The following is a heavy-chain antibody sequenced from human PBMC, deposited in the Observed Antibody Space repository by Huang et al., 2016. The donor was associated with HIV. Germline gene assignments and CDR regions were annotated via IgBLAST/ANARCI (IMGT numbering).Heavy chain of an antibody. CDR3: ARDSGYYRYFDY. Sequence: QVQLVQSGSELKKPGASVKVSCKVSGYTFTDYQISWVRQAPGKGLGWMGWINPNTGNPTYAQGFTGRVVFSLDTSVSTAYLQISSIKAEDTAVYFCARDSGYYRYFDYWGQGTLVTVSS. CDR2: INPNTGNP. V-gene: IGHV7-4-1*02. J-gene: IGHJ4*02. D-gene: IGHD3-22*01. CDR1: GYTFTDYQ.